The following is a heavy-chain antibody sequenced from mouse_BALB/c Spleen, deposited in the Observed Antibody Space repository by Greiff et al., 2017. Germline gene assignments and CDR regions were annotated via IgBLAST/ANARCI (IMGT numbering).Heavy chain of an antibody. CDR1: GYAFSSYW. D-gene: IGHD2-1*01. CDR3: ARSGNSYYFDY. Sequence: QVQLKESGAELVRPGSSVKISCKASGYAFSSYWMNWVKQRPGQGLEWIGQIYPGDGDTNYNGKFKGKATLTADKSSSTAYMQLSSLTSEDSAVYYCARSGNSYYFDYWGQGTTLTVSS. J-gene: IGHJ2*01. V-gene: IGHV1-80*01. CDR2: IYPGDGDT.